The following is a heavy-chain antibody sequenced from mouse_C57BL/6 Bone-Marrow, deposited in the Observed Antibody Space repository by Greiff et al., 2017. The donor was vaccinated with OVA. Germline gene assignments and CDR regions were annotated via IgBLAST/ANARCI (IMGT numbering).Heavy chain of an antibody. CDR2: ISDGGSYT. J-gene: IGHJ3*01. V-gene: IGHV5-4*01. D-gene: IGHD4-1*01. CDR3: AELGRFAY. Sequence: EVQLVESGGGLVKPGGSLKLSCAASGFTFSSYAMSWVRQTPEKRLEWVATISDGGSYTYYPDNVKGRFTISRDNAKNHLYLQMSHLKSEDTAMYYCAELGRFAYWGQGTLVTVSA. CDR1: GFTFSSYA.